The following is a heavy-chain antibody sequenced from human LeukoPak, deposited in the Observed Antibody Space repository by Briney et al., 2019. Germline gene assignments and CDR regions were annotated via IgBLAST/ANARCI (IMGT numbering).Heavy chain of an antibody. D-gene: IGHD3-22*01. J-gene: IGHJ4*02. V-gene: IGHV3-21*01. Sequence: GGSLRLSCAASGFSFSSYSMNWVRQAPGKGLEWVSSITSSSNNIYYADSVKGRFTISRDNSMNTLYLQMNSLRAEDTAVYYCARAENRAMIVVEDYFDYWGQGTLVTVSS. CDR2: ITSSSNNI. CDR3: ARAENRAMIVVEDYFDY. CDR1: GFSFSSYS.